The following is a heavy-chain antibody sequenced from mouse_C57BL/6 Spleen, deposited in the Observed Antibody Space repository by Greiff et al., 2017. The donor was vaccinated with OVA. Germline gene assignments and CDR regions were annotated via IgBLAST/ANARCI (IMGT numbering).Heavy chain of an antibody. J-gene: IGHJ2*01. CDR2: ISSGSSTI. CDR3: ASSPPANYDYDDGFDY. V-gene: IGHV5-17*01. Sequence: EVQGVESGGGLVKPGGSLKLSCAASGFTFSDYGMHWVRQAPEKGLEWVAYISSGSSTIYYADTVKGRFTISRDNAKNTLCLQMTSLRSEDTAMYYCASSPPANYDYDDGFDYWGQGTTLTVSS. D-gene: IGHD2-4*01. CDR1: GFTFSDYG.